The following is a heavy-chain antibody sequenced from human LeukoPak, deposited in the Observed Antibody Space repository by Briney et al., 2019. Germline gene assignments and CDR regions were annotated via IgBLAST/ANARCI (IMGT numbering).Heavy chain of an antibody. CDR2: IDWDDDK. Sequence: SGPALVKPTQTLTLTCTFSGFPLSTSGMRASWIRQPPGKALEWLARIDWDDDKFYSTSLKTRLTISKDTSKNQVVLTMTNMDPVDTATYYCARQYEGGAFDIWGQGTMVTVSS. J-gene: IGHJ3*02. CDR3: ARQYEGGAFDI. D-gene: IGHD2-2*01. V-gene: IGHV2-70*04. CDR1: GFPLSTSGMR.